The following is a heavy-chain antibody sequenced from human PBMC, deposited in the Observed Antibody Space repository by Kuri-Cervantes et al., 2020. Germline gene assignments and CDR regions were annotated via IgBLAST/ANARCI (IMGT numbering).Heavy chain of an antibody. Sequence: GESLKISCTASGFTFSSYAMHWVRQAPGKGLEWVAVISYDGSNKYYADSVKGRFTISRDNSKNTLYLQMNSLRAEDTAVYYCARPNRYCSRTSCLASDRNYGMDVWGQGTTVTVSS. D-gene: IGHD2-2*01. CDR1: GFTFSSYA. CDR3: ARPNRYCSRTSCLASDRNYGMDV. J-gene: IGHJ6*02. CDR2: ISYDGSNK. V-gene: IGHV3-30-3*01.